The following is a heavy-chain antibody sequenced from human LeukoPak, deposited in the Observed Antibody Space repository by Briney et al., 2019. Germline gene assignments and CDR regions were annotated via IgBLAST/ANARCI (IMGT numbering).Heavy chain of an antibody. V-gene: IGHV2-5*02. J-gene: IGHJ5*02. D-gene: IGHD1-26*01. CDR1: GFSLRTSGVG. CDR2: IDWDDDK. CDR3: ARIVDWFDP. Sequence: SGPPLIKPTQPLTLTCTFSGFSLRTSGVGVGWIRQPPEKALQWLALIDWDDDKRYSPSLKSRLTITKDTSKNQVVLTMTNMDPVDTATYYCARIVDWFDPWGQGTLVTVSS.